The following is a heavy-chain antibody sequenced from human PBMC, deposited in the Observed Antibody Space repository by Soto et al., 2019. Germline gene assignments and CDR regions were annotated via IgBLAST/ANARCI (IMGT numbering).Heavy chain of an antibody. CDR2: ISTYTGNT. V-gene: IGHV1-18*01. Sequence: QVHLVQSGAEVKKPGASVKVSCKASGYTFTNYDINWVRQAPGQGLEWMGWISTYTGNTNYAQKRQVRVTITTDSSTSTAYIELRSLRSDDTAVYYCARGYYYGSGRPTPGGMDVWGHGTTVTVSS. CDR3: ARGYYYGSGRPTPGGMDV. D-gene: IGHD3-10*01. J-gene: IGHJ6*02. CDR1: GYTFTNYD.